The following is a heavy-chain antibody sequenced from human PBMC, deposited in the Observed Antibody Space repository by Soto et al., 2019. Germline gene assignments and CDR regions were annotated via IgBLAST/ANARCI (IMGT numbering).Heavy chain of an antibody. CDR3: ARDFAYFDS. Sequence: QVQLQESAPGLVKPSETLSLTCTVSGGSFKGGSYSWSWIRQPPGKGLEWIGYVYHTGRTSYNPSLKSRVSISMDTSKNQFSLNLDSVTAADTAVYFCARDFAYFDSWGQGTLVTVSS. D-gene: IGHD3-3*01. J-gene: IGHJ4*02. CDR1: GGSFKGGSYS. V-gene: IGHV4-61*01. CDR2: VYHTGRT.